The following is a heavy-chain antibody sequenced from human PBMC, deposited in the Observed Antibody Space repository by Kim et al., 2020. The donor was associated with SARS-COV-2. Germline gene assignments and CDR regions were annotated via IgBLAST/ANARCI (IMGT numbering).Heavy chain of an antibody. CDR2: IYYSGST. CDR1: GGSISSSSYY. Sequence: SETLSLTCTVSGGSISSSSYYWGWIRQPPGKGLEWIGSIYYSGSTYYNPSLKSRVTISVDTSKNQFSLKLSSVTAADTAVYYCARGTMAYYYGSGRDAFDIWGQGTMVTVSS. J-gene: IGHJ3*02. D-gene: IGHD3-10*01. V-gene: IGHV4-39*07. CDR3: ARGTMAYYYGSGRDAFDI.